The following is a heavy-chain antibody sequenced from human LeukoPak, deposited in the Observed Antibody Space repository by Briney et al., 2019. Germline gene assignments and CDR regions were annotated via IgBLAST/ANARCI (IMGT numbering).Heavy chain of an antibody. Sequence: QPGGSRRLSCAASGFTFSSYAMSWVRQAPGKGLERVSAISGSGGSTYYADSVKGRFTISRDNSKNTLYLQMNSLRAEDTAVYYCAKVSIVVVPAATNFDYWGQGTLVTVSS. J-gene: IGHJ4*02. V-gene: IGHV3-23*01. CDR3: AKVSIVVVPAATNFDY. CDR1: GFTFSSYA. D-gene: IGHD2-2*01. CDR2: ISGSGGST.